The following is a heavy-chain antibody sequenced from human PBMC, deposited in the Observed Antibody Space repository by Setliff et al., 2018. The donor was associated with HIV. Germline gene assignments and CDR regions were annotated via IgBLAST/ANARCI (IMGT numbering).Heavy chain of an antibody. CDR2: INHSGST. Sequence: PSETLSLTCSVSGGSMRNYYWSWIRQSPGKGLEWIGEINHSGSTHYNPPLKSRATISVDTSKNQFSLRLNSVTAADTAVYYCARGATLLPGYSDRWEYFYMDVWGKGTTVTVSS. J-gene: IGHJ6*03. D-gene: IGHD5-12*01. V-gene: IGHV4-34*01. CDR3: ARGATLLPGYSDRWEYFYMDV. CDR1: GGSMRNYY.